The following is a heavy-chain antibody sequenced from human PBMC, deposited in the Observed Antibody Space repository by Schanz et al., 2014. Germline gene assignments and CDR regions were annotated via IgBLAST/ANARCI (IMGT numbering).Heavy chain of an antibody. CDR1: GFTFSSYG. J-gene: IGHJ4*02. V-gene: IGHV3-33*01. Sequence: QVQLVESGGGVVQPGRSLRLSCAASGFTFSSYGMHWVRQAPGKGLEWVAVIWYDGSNKYYADSVKGRFTISRDNSKNTLYLQMDSLRAEDTAVYYCARDLPRTFLFDYWGQGTLVTVSS. CDR3: ARDLPRTFLFDY. CDR2: IWYDGSNK.